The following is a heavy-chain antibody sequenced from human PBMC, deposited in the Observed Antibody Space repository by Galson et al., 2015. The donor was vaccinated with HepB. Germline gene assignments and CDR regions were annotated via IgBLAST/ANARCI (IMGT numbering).Heavy chain of an antibody. CDR3: AKDRGCSSTSCYASSYMDV. D-gene: IGHD2-2*01. V-gene: IGHV3-30*18. CDR2: ISYDGSNK. Sequence: SLRLSCAASGFTFSSYGMHWVRQAPGKGLEWVAVISYDGSNKYYADSVKGRFTISRDNSKNTLYLQMNSLRAEDTAVYYCAKDRGCSSTSCYASSYMDVWGKGTTVTVSS. J-gene: IGHJ6*03. CDR1: GFTFSSYG.